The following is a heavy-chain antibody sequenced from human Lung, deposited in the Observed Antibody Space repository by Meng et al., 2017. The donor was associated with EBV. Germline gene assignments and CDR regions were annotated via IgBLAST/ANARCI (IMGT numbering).Heavy chain of an antibody. CDR3: STPHGY. V-gene: IGHV3-15*01. CDR2: IKSKSDGETT. J-gene: IGHJ4*02. CDR1: GFTFSKAW. Sequence: EVQLVESGGGLVMPGGSLRVSCEASGFTFSKAWMNWVRQAPGKGLEWVGRIKSKSDGETTDYAAPVKGRFTISRDDSKNTLYLQMNPLKTDDTAVYYCSTPHGYWGQGTLVTVSS.